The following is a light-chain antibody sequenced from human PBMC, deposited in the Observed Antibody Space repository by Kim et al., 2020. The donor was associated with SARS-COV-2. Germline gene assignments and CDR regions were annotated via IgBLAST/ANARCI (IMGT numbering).Light chain of an antibody. V-gene: IGLV6-57*04. CDR2: EDD. J-gene: IGLJ2*01. CDR3: QSYNRDNVL. CDR1: SGSIDDNY. Sequence: NFTLTQPHSVSESPGKTVTISCTRSSGSIDDNYVQWYQQRPGGVPTAVIYEDDQRPSGVSDRFSGSIDNSSNSASLTISGLRTEEEADYYCQSYNRDNVLFGGGTKLTVL.